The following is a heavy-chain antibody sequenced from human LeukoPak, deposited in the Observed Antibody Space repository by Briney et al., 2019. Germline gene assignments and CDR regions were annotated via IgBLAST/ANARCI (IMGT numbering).Heavy chain of an antibody. J-gene: IGHJ5*02. CDR3: ARVHWSYDGLAWFAP. Sequence: SETLSLTCTVSGGSISSGGCYWGWIRQHPGKGLEWLGYIYYSGSTYYSPSRKSRVTISVATSKNQFSLKLSSVTAADTAVYYCARVHWSYDGLAWFAPWGQGTLVTVSS. V-gene: IGHV4-31*03. CDR2: IYYSGST. CDR1: GGSISSGGCY. D-gene: IGHD1-7*01.